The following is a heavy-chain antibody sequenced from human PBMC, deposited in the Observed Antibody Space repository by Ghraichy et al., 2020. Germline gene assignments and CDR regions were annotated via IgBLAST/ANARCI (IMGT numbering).Heavy chain of an antibody. D-gene: IGHD6-19*01. J-gene: IGHJ4*02. CDR3: ARDSSVAGVLFYFDY. V-gene: IGHV3-30-3*01. Sequence: GGSLRLSCAASGFTFSSYAMHWVRQAPGKGLEWVAVISYDGSNKYYADSVKGRFTISRDNSKNTLYLQMNSLRAEDTAVYYCARDSSVAGVLFYFDYWGQGTLVTVSS. CDR2: ISYDGSNK. CDR1: GFTFSSYA.